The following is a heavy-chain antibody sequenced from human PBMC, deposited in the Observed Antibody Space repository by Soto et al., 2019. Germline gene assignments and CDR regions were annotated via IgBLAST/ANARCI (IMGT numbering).Heavy chain of an antibody. Sequence: QVQLQESGPGLVKPSQTLSLTCTVSGGSISSGGYYWSWIRQHPGKGLEWIGYIYYSGSTYYNPSLKSRVTISVDTSKNQFSLKLSSVTAADTAVYYCARVTNGRMVRGVIIYYYGMDVWGQGTTVTVS. CDR1: GGSISSGGYY. J-gene: IGHJ6*02. D-gene: IGHD3-10*01. CDR2: IYYSGST. V-gene: IGHV4-31*03. CDR3: ARVTNGRMVRGVIIYYYGMDV.